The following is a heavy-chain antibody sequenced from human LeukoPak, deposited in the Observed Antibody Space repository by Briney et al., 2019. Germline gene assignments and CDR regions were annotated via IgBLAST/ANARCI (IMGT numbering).Heavy chain of an antibody. D-gene: IGHD1-26*01. V-gene: IGHV3-21*01. J-gene: IGHJ3*02. Sequence: GGSLRLSCAASGFTFSSYNMNWVRQAPGKGLEWVSSISSSSSYIYYADSVKGRFIISRDNAKTSLYLQMNSLRAEDTAVYYCARGRQNSGSYSDAFDIWGQGTMVTVSS. CDR1: GFTFSSYN. CDR2: ISSSSSYI. CDR3: ARGRQNSGSYSDAFDI.